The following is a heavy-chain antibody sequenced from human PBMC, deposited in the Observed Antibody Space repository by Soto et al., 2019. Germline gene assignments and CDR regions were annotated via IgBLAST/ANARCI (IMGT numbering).Heavy chain of an antibody. J-gene: IGHJ3*02. V-gene: IGHV4-31*03. Sequence: QVQLQESGPGLVKPSQTLSLTCTVSGGSISSGGYYWNWIRQHPGKGLEWIGYIYYSGGTLYNPSLKSRVTISADTSKNQFSLGLSAVTAADTAIYYCARDSTVAARAFDIWGRGTMVTVSS. CDR2: IYYSGGT. CDR1: GGSISSGGYY. CDR3: ARDSTVAARAFDI. D-gene: IGHD6-6*01.